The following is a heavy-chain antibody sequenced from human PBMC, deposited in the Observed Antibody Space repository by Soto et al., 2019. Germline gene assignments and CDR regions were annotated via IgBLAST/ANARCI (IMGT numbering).Heavy chain of an antibody. CDR3: ARGAGGYYYMDV. Sequence: GGSLRLSCAASGFTFSSYWMHWVRQVPGKGLVWVSRLYIDGSRTSYADSVEGRFTISRDNAKNTLYLQMNSLRAEDTAGYYCARGAGGYYYMDVWGKGTTVTVSS. J-gene: IGHJ6*03. V-gene: IGHV3-74*01. CDR1: GFTFSSYW. CDR2: LYIDGSRT. D-gene: IGHD3-10*01.